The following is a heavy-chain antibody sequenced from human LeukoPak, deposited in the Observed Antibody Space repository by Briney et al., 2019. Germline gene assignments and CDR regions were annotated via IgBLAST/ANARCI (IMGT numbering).Heavy chain of an antibody. J-gene: IGHJ4*02. D-gene: IGHD1-20*01. CDR3: ARDNFEKKFDF. CDR1: GYTFTDYW. CDR2: INPKSAVT. Sequence: ASVTVSCKASGYTFTDYWMHWVRQAPGQGLEWMGWINPKSAVTTYAQKFQARVTMTRDTSISTVYMELSWLTSDDTAVYYCARDNFEKKFDFWGQGTLVTVSS. V-gene: IGHV1-2*02.